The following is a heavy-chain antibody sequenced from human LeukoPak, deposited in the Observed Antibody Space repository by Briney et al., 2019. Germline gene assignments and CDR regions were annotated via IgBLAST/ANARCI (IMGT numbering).Heavy chain of an antibody. D-gene: IGHD3-16*01. CDR3: AKEGGHMKPYDY. J-gene: IGHJ4*02. CDR2: INGSGVVT. V-gene: IGHV3-23*01. CDR1: GLTSTNYG. Sequence: PGRSRRPYCAASGLTSTNYGTNCVRHTPRKGLEWVSAINGSGVVTYYADSVKGRFTISRDNSKNTLSLQMNSLRVEDTAIYYCAKEGGHMKPYDYWGQGALVTVAS.